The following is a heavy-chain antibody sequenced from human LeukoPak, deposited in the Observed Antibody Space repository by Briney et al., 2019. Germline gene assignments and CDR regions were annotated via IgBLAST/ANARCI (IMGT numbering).Heavy chain of an antibody. CDR3: AKALDGYNPDFDY. CDR1: GFTFDDYA. Sequence: GGSLRLSCAASGFTFDDYAMHWVRQAPGKGLERVSGISWNSGSIGYADSVKGRFTISRDSAKNSLYLQMNSLRAEDTALYYCAKALDGYNPDFDYWGQGTLVTVSS. CDR2: ISWNSGSI. J-gene: IGHJ4*02. D-gene: IGHD5-24*01. V-gene: IGHV3-9*01.